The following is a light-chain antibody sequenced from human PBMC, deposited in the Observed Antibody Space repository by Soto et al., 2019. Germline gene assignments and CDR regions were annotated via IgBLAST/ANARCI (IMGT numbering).Light chain of an antibody. Sequence: QSVLTQPRSVSGSPGQSVTISCTGTSSDVGGYNYVSWYQQHPGKAPKLMIYDASKRPSGVPDRFSGSKSGNTASLTISGLQAEDEADYYCCSYAGSYTGNVFGTG. V-gene: IGLV2-11*01. CDR1: SSDVGGYNY. CDR2: DAS. CDR3: CSYAGSYTGNV. J-gene: IGLJ1*01.